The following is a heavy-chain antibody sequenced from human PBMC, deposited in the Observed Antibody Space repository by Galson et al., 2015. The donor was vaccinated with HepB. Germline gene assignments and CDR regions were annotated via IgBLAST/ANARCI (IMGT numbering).Heavy chain of an antibody. Sequence: SLRLSCAASEFTFSSYSMNWVRQAPGRGLEWVSYISSSSSTIYYADSVKGRFTISRDNAKNSLDLQMNSLRDEDTAVYFCARESGTYYFDYWGQGTLVTVSS. CDR1: EFTFSSYS. J-gene: IGHJ4*02. V-gene: IGHV3-48*02. D-gene: IGHD1-26*01. CDR3: ARESGTYYFDY. CDR2: ISSSSSTI.